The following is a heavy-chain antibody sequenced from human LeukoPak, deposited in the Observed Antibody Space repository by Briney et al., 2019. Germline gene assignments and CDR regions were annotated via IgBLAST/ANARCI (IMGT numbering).Heavy chain of an antibody. D-gene: IGHD6-13*01. CDR1: GGSINIYY. Sequence: SETLSLTCTVSGGSINIYYWSWIRQPAGKGLEWIGRIYTSGSTNYNPSLKSRVTISVDTSKNQFSLKLSSVTAADTAVYYCARASSSWFANWFDPWGQGTLVTVSS. CDR2: IYTSGST. J-gene: IGHJ5*02. V-gene: IGHV4-4*07. CDR3: ARASSSWFANWFDP.